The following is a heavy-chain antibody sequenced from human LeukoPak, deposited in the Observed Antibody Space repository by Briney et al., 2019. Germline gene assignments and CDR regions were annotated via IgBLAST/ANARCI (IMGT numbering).Heavy chain of an antibody. D-gene: IGHD3-3*01. CDR3: AKPKYSSYYDFWSGYVYYGMDV. J-gene: IGHJ6*02. V-gene: IGHV3-23*01. CDR1: GFTFSSYA. CDR2: ISGSGGST. Sequence: GGSLRLSREASGFTFSSYAMSWVRQAPGKGLEWVSAISGSGGSTYYADSVKGRFTISRDNSKNTLYLQMNSLRAEDTAVYYCAKPKYSSYYDFWSGYVYYGMDVWGQGTTVTVSS.